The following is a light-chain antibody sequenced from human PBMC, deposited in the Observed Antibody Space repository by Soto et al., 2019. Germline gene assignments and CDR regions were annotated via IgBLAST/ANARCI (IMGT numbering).Light chain of an antibody. J-gene: IGLJ1*01. CDR3: GTWDNSLTDYV. CDR1: SSDIGKNY. Sequence: QSALTQPPSVSAAPGQKVFISCSGSSSDIGKNYVSWYQHLPGEAPKFLIYDNDKRPSGVPDRFFASKSGTSATLAITGLQTGDEADYFCGTWDNSLTDYVFGTGTKLTVL. CDR2: DND. V-gene: IGLV1-51*01.